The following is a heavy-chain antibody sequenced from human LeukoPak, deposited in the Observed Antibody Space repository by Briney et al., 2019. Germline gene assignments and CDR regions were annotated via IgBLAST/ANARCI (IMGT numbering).Heavy chain of an antibody. CDR3: VCGGAFDI. CDR2: MNPNSGNT. V-gene: IGHV1-8*01. Sequence: ASVKVSCTASGYTFTSYDINWVRQATGQGLEWMGWMNPNSGNTGYAQKFQGRVTMTRDTSISTAYMELSSLRSDDTAIYYCVCGGAFDIWGQGTMVTVSS. J-gene: IGHJ3*02. CDR1: GYTFTSYD.